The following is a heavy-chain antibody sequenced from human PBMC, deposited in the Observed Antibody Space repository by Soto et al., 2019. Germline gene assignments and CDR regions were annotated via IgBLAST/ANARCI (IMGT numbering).Heavy chain of an antibody. Sequence: EVQLLESGGGLVQPGGSLRLSCAASGFTFSSYAMSWVRQAPGKGLEWVSAISGGGGSTYYADSVKGRCTISRDNSKNPLYLQMNSQRAEDTAVYYCATDGAIKAVAERFEPWGQGTLVTVSS. V-gene: IGHV3-23*01. CDR3: ATDGAIKAVAERFEP. D-gene: IGHD6-19*01. J-gene: IGHJ5*02. CDR2: ISGGGGST. CDR1: GFTFSSYA.